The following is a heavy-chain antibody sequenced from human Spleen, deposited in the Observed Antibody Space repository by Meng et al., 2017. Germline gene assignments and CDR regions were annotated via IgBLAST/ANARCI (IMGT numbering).Heavy chain of an antibody. CDR1: GGSISSYY. CDR2: IYYSGST. J-gene: IGHJ4*02. CDR3: ARDLGDSGYDIWGLDY. D-gene: IGHD5-12*01. Sequence: SETLSLTCTVSGGSISSYYWSWIRQPPGKGLEWIGYIYYSGSTNYNPSLKSRVTISVDTSKNQFSLKLSSVTAADTAVYYCARDLGDSGYDIWGLDYWGQGTLVTVSS. V-gene: IGHV4-59*01.